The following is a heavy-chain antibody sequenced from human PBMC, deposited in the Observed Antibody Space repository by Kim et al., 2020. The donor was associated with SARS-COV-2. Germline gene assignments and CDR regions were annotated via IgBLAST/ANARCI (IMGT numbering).Heavy chain of an antibody. CDR2: ITNSGST. J-gene: IGHJ2*01. CDR3: ERGFAL. Sequence: ITNSGSTTYNPSLESRVTHSVETSKNQFSLKLSSVTAADTAVYYCERGFALWGRGTLVTVSS. V-gene: IGHV4-59*09.